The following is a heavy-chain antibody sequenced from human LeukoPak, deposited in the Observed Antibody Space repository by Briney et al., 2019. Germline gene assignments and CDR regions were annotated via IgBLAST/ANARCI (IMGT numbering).Heavy chain of an antibody. CDR1: GFTFSSYA. CDR3: ARDFISFDY. D-gene: IGHD3-10*01. V-gene: IGHV3-30-3*01. Sequence: GGSLRLSCAASGFTFSSYAMHWVRQAPGKGLEWVAVISYDGSNKYYADSVKGRFTISRDNSKNTLYLQMNSLRAEDTAVYYCARDFISFDYWGQGTTVTVSS. CDR2: ISYDGSNK. J-gene: IGHJ4*03.